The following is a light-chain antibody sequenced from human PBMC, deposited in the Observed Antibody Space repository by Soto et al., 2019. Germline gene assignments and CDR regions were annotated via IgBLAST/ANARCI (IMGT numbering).Light chain of an antibody. V-gene: IGLV2-14*01. CDR3: SSYTSSSIDYV. Sequence: QSVLTQPASVSGSPGQSITISCTGTSSDVGGYNYVSWYQQHPGKAPKLMIYEVSNRLSGVSNRVSGTKSGNTASLPISGLQAEDEADYYCSSYTSSSIDYVFGTGTKVTVL. CDR2: EVS. J-gene: IGLJ1*01. CDR1: SSDVGGYNY.